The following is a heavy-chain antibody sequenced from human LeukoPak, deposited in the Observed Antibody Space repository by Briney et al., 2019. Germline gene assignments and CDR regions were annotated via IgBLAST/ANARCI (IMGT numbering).Heavy chain of an antibody. Sequence: PGGSLRLSCAASGFTFSSYEMNWVRQAPGKGLEWVSYISSSGSTIYYADSVKGRFTISRDNAKNSLYLQMNSLRAEDTAVYYCARDGVRAYCGGDCMDVWGKGTTVTISS. V-gene: IGHV3-48*03. D-gene: IGHD2-21*01. J-gene: IGHJ6*03. CDR1: GFTFSSYE. CDR3: ARDGVRAYCGGDCMDV. CDR2: ISSSGSTI.